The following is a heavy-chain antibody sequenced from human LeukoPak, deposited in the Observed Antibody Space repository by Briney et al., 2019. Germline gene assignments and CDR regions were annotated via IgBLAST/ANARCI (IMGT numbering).Heavy chain of an antibody. J-gene: IGHJ4*02. CDR2: TYYRSKWYY. CDR1: GDSFSSNSAA. Sequence: SQTLSLTCAISGDSFSSNSAAWNWIRQSPSGGPEWLGRTYYRSKWYYDYALSVKSRSTINPDTSENQFSLQLNSVTPDDTAVYYCARDGTWRLDYWGQGILVTVSS. D-gene: IGHD2-15*01. CDR3: ARDGTWRLDY. V-gene: IGHV6-1*01.